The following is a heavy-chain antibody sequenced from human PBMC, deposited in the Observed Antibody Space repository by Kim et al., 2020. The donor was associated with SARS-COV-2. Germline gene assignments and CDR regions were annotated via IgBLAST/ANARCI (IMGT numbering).Heavy chain of an antibody. CDR1: GFTFSSYA. Sequence: GGSLRLSCAASGFTFSSYAMSWVRQAPGKGLEWVSAISGSGGSTYYADSVKGRFTISRDNSKNTLYLQMNSLRAEDTAVYYCAKGAILWFGELGSEFDYWGQGTLVTVSS. D-gene: IGHD3-10*01. CDR3: AKGAILWFGELGSEFDY. J-gene: IGHJ4*02. CDR2: ISGSGGST. V-gene: IGHV3-23*01.